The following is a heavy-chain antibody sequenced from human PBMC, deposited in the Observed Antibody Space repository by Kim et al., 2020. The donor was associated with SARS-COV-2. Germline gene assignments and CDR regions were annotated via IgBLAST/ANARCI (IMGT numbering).Heavy chain of an antibody. V-gene: IGHV3-11*04. J-gene: IGHJ3*02. CDR3: ARDRDIAAAGGDAFDI. Sequence: SVKGRFTISRDNAKNSLYLQMNSLRAEDTAVYYCARDRDIAAAGGDAFDIWGQGTMVTVSS. D-gene: IGHD6-13*01.